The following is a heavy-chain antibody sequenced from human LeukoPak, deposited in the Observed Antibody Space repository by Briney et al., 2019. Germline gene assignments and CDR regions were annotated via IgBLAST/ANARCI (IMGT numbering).Heavy chain of an antibody. CDR2: IRYDGYNK. D-gene: IGHD3-10*01. J-gene: IGHJ4*02. Sequence: PGGSLRLSCAASGFTFSSYWVHWVRRAPGKGLEGVAFIRYDGYNKYYADSVKGRFTISRDNSKNPLYLQMNRLRAEDTAVYYCAKEAAWFGEPHFDYWGQGTLVTVSS. CDR3: AKEAAWFGEPHFDY. CDR1: GFTFSSYW. V-gene: IGHV3-30*02.